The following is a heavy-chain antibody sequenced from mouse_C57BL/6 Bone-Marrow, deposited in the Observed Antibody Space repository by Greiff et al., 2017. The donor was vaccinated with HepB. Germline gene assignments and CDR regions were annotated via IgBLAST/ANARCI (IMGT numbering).Heavy chain of an antibody. J-gene: IGHJ2*01. V-gene: IGHV5-6*01. CDR1: GFTFSSYG. Sequence: VQLKESGGDLVKPGGSLKLSCAASGFTFSSYGMSWVRQTPDKRLEWVATISSGGSYTYYPDSVKGRFTISRDNAKNTLYLQMSSLKSEDTAMYYCARHRYYYGSSYPCDYWGQGTTLTVSS. CDR2: ISSGGSYT. CDR3: ARHRYYYGSSYPCDY. D-gene: IGHD1-1*01.